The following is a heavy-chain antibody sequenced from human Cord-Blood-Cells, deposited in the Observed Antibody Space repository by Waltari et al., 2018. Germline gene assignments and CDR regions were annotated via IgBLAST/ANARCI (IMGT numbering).Heavy chain of an antibody. D-gene: IGHD6-6*01. J-gene: IGHJ1*01. CDR1: GYTFTSYA. Sequence: QVQLVLSGAEVKKPGASVKVSCKASGYTFTSYAMHWVRTAPGQRLEWMGWINAGNGNTKYSQKFQGRVTITRDTSASTAYMELSSLRSEDTAVYYCARDEYSSSDGAAEYFQHWGQGTLVTVSS. V-gene: IGHV1-3*01. CDR2: INAGNGNT. CDR3: ARDEYSSSDGAAEYFQH.